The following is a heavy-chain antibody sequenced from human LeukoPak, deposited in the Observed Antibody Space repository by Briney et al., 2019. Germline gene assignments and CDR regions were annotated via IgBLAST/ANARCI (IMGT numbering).Heavy chain of an antibody. CDR3: ARDAYYYDSSGYYDY. CDR2: ISGSRGVT. V-gene: IGHV3-23*01. J-gene: IGHJ4*02. Sequence: PGGSLRLSCVDSGFTFSTYAMSWVRQVPGKGLEWVSTISGSRGVTKFADSVKGRFTISRDNSKNTLYLQMNSLRAEDTAVYYCARDAYYYDSSGYYDYWGQGTLVTVSS. D-gene: IGHD3-22*01. CDR1: GFTFSTYA.